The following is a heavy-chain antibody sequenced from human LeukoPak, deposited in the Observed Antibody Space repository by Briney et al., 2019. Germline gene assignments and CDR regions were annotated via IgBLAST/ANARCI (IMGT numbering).Heavy chain of an antibody. V-gene: IGHV1-18*01. CDR2: ISAYNGNT. D-gene: IGHD3-3*01. Sequence: ASVKVSCKASGYTFTSYGISWVRQAPGQGLEWMGWISAYNGNTNYAQKPQGRVTVTTDTSTSTAYMELRSLRSDDTAVYYCARTNYDFWSGYYTGYFDYWGQGTLVTVSS. J-gene: IGHJ4*02. CDR3: ARTNYDFWSGYYTGYFDY. CDR1: GYTFTSYG.